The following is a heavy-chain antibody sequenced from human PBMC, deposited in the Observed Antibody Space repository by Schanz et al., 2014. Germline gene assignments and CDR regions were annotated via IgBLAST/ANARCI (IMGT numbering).Heavy chain of an antibody. Sequence: EEQLVESGGGLVQPGGSLRLSCAASGFTFSSHWMHWVRQAPGKGLEWVSRIKSDGSSTSYADSVKGRFTISRDNAKNTLYLQMNSLRAEDTAVYYCARPALWFGDNCFDPWGQGTLVTVSS. CDR1: GFTFSSHW. CDR2: IKSDGSST. V-gene: IGHV3-74*02. CDR3: ARPALWFGDNCFDP. J-gene: IGHJ5*02. D-gene: IGHD3-10*01.